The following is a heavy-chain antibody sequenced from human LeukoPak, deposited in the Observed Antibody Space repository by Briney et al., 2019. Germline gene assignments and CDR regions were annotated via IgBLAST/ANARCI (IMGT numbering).Heavy chain of an antibody. CDR1: GFTFSSYA. J-gene: IGHJ4*02. CDR2: ISGSGGST. CDR3: AKATSGSSSIDY. D-gene: IGHD1-26*01. V-gene: IGHV3-23*01. Sequence: PGGSLRLSCAASGFTFSSYAMSWVRQAPGKGLEWVSTISGSGGSTHYADSVKGRFTISRDNSKNTLYLQMNSLRVEDTAVYYCAKATSGSSSIDYWGQGTLVTVSS.